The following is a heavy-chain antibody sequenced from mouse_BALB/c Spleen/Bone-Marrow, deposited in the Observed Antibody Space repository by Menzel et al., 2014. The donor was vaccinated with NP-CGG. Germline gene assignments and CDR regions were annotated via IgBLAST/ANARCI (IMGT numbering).Heavy chain of an antibody. Sequence: EVQVVESGGGLVQPGGSRKLSCAASGITFRNFGMHWVRQAPEKGLEWVAYISSGSSTIYYADTLKGRFTISRDNPKNTLFLQMTSLRSEDTAMYYCARVGRARGYAMDYWGRGTSVTVSS. CDR3: ARVGRARGYAMDY. CDR1: GITFRNFG. J-gene: IGHJ4*01. V-gene: IGHV5-17*02. CDR2: ISSGSSTI.